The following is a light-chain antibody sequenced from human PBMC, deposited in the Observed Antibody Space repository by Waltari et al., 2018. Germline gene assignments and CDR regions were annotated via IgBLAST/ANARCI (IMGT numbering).Light chain of an antibody. CDR3: ASWDDSLNGWV. Sequence: QSVLTQPPSASGTPGQRVTISCSGSRSNIRTNNVNWYHQLPGTAPKLLIYSNNPRPSGVPDRFSGSKSGSSASLAISGLQSEDEADYYCASWDDSLNGWVFGGGTKLTVL. J-gene: IGLJ3*02. V-gene: IGLV1-44*01. CDR1: RSNIRTNN. CDR2: SNN.